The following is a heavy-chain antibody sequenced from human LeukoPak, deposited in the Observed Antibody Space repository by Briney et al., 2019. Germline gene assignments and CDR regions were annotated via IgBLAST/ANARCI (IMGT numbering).Heavy chain of an antibody. V-gene: IGHV3-23*01. CDR3: AKDTPYYDFWSGRNDY. Sequence: PGGSLRLSCAASGFTFSSFAMSWVRQAPGKGLEWVSAISGSGGSTYYADSVKGRFTISRDNSKNTLYLQMNSLRAEDTAVYYCAKDTPYYDFWSGRNDYWGQGTLVTVSS. J-gene: IGHJ4*02. CDR2: ISGSGGST. CDR1: GFTFSSFA. D-gene: IGHD3-3*01.